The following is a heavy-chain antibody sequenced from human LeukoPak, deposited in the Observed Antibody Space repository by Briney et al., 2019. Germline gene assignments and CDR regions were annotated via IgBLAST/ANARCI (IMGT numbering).Heavy chain of an antibody. CDR3: ARHPFLVVSDTAMAPYYFDY. CDR1: GGSISSYY. V-gene: IGHV4-59*08. CDR2: IYYSGST. Sequence: SETLSLTCTVSGGSISSYYWSWIRQPPGKGLEWIGYIYYSGSTNYNPSLKSRVTISVDTSKNQFSLKLSSVTAADTAVYYCARHPFLVVSDTAMAPYYFDYWGQGTLVTVSS. J-gene: IGHJ4*02. D-gene: IGHD5-18*01.